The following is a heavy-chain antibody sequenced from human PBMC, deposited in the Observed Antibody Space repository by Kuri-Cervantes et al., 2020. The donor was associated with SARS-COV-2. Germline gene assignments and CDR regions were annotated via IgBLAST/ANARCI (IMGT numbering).Heavy chain of an antibody. CDR3: ATGRRGFLEWFYFDY. J-gene: IGHJ4*02. CDR1: GFTFDDYG. CDR2: ISYDGSNK. V-gene: IGHV3-30*03. Sequence: GESLKISCAASGFTFDDYGMSWVRQAPGKGLEWVAVISYDGSNKYYADSVKGRFTISRDNSKNTLYLQMNSLRAEDTAVYYCATGRRGFLEWFYFDYWGQGTLVTVSS. D-gene: IGHD3-3*01.